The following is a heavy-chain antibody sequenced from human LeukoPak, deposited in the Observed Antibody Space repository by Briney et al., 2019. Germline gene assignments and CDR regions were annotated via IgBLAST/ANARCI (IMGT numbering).Heavy chain of an antibody. CDR1: GFKFDEYG. J-gene: IGHJ6*02. D-gene: IGHD4-23*01. V-gene: IGHV3-9*01. CDR3: ARVSTLEPPFYYYYGMDV. CDR2: ISWNNGVI. Sequence: PGGSLRLSCAASGFKFDEYGMHWVRQAPGKGLEWVSGISWNNGVIGYADSLKGRFTISRDNAKNSLYLQLNSLTVEDTAVYYCARVSTLEPPFYYYYGMDVWGQGTTVTVSS.